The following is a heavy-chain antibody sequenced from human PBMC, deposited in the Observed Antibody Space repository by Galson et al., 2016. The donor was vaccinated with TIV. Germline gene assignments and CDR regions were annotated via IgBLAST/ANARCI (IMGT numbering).Heavy chain of an antibody. Sequence: PALVKPTQTLTLTCSFSGFSLTTSGVGVGWIRQPPRKALEWLGFIYWDDRKLYSPSLKNRLTITRDTSNNQVVLTMTNMDPVDTATYYCAHRGDGHNKIFDYWGQGTLVTVSS. CDR1: GFSLTTSGVG. CDR3: AHRGDGHNKIFDY. D-gene: IGHD5-24*01. CDR2: IYWDDRK. V-gene: IGHV2-5*02. J-gene: IGHJ4*02.